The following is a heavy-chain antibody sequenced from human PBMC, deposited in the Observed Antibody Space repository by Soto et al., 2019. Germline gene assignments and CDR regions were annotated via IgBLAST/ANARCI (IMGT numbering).Heavy chain of an antibody. Sequence: GGSLRLSCAASGFTFSSYGMHWVRQAPGKGLEWVAVISYDGSNKYYADSVKGRFTISRDNSKNTLYLQMNSLRAEDTAVYYCAKGRYSSSWYERYYGMDVWGQGTTVTVSS. CDR2: ISYDGSNK. D-gene: IGHD6-13*01. CDR3: AKGRYSSSWYERYYGMDV. J-gene: IGHJ6*02. CDR1: GFTFSSYG. V-gene: IGHV3-30*18.